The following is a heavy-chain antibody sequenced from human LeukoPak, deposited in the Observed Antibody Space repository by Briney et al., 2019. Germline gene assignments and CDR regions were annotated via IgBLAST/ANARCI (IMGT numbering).Heavy chain of an antibody. CDR3: ARVPYYDFWSGPYYYGMDV. CDR1: GGSISSYY. V-gene: IGHV4-4*07. J-gene: IGHJ6*02. CDR2: IYTSGST. D-gene: IGHD3-3*01. Sequence: SETLSLTCTVSGGSISSYYWSWIRQPAGKGLEWIGRIYTSGSTNYDPSLKSRVTMSVDTSKNQFSLKLSSVTAADTAVYYCARVPYYDFWSGPYYYGMDVWGQGTTVTVSS.